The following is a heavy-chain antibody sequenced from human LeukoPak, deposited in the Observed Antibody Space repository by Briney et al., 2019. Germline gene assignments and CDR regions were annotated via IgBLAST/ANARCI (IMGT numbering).Heavy chain of an antibody. CDR1: GFTFSSYT. Sequence: GGSLRLSCAASGFTFSSYTMNWVRQAPGKGLEWVSSISSSSRYIYYADAVKGRFTISRDNAKNSLYLQMNSLRAEDTALYYCTRDDGSYSRSPGFDYWGQGNLITVSS. J-gene: IGHJ4*02. CDR2: ISSSSRYI. V-gene: IGHV3-21*01. D-gene: IGHD1-26*01. CDR3: TRDDGSYSRSPGFDY.